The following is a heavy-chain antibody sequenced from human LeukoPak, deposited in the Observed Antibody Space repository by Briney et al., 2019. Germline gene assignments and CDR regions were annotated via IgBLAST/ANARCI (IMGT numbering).Heavy chain of an antibody. J-gene: IGHJ4*02. CDR2: INSDGSWT. D-gene: IGHD6-19*01. Sequence: GGSLRLSCAASGNYWMHGVRQVPGKGLVWVSHINSDGSWTSYADSVKGRFTISRDNSKNTLYLQMNSLRAEDTAVYYCARVRGWYEMDYWGQGTLVTVSS. V-gene: IGHV3-74*01. CDR3: ARVRGWYEMDY. CDR1: GNYW.